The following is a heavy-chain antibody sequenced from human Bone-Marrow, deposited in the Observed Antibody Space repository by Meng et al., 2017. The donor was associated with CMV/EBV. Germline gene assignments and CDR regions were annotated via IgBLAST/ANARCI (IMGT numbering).Heavy chain of an antibody. V-gene: IGHV3-74*01. CDR2: INSDGSST. CDR3: ARGVVRYFDWLSGPYYFDY. D-gene: IGHD3-9*01. CDR1: GFTLSNYA. Sequence: GGSLRLSCAASGFTLSNYAMSWVRQAPGKGLVWVSRINSDGSSTSYADSVKGRLTISRDNAKNTLYLQMNSLRAEDTAVYYCARGVVRYFDWLSGPYYFDYWGQGTLVTVSS. J-gene: IGHJ4*02.